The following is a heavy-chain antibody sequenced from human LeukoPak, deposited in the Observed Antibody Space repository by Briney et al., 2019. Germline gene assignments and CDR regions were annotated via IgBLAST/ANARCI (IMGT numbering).Heavy chain of an antibody. D-gene: IGHD1-26*01. CDR1: GFTFNNYA. Sequence: GGSLRLSCAASGFTFNNYAMSWVRQAPGKGLEWVSAISGSDAGTYYADSVKGRFTISRDNSKNTLYLQMNSLRAEDAAVYYCTRHLEIVGATHFDYWGQGTLVTVSS. J-gene: IGHJ4*02. CDR2: ISGSDAGT. V-gene: IGHV3-23*01. CDR3: TRHLEIVGATHFDY.